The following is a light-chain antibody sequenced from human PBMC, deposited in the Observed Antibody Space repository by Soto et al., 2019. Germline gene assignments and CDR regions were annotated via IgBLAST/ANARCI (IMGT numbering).Light chain of an antibody. CDR2: EVS. CDR1: SSDVGAYNY. Sequence: QSALTQPASVSGSPGQSITISCTGTSSDVGAYNYVSWYQQHPGKAPKVMIYEVSNRPSGVSNRFSGSKSGNTASLTISGLQAEDEAGYHCCSYTSSSTLVFGGGTKLTVL. J-gene: IGLJ3*02. V-gene: IGLV2-14*01. CDR3: CSYTSSSTLV.